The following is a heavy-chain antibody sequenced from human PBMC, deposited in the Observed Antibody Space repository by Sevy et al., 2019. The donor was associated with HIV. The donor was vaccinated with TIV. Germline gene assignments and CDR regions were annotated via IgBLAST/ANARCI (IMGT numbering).Heavy chain of an antibody. Sequence: GGSLRLSCAASGFTFSSYGMHWVRQAPGKGLEWVAVISYDGSNKYYADSVKGRFTISRDNSKNTLYLQMNSLRAEDTAVYYCAKDRGAAVFDYWGQGTLVTVS. CDR3: AKDRGAAVFDY. CDR2: ISYDGSNK. D-gene: IGHD6-13*01. V-gene: IGHV3-30*18. J-gene: IGHJ4*02. CDR1: GFTFSSYG.